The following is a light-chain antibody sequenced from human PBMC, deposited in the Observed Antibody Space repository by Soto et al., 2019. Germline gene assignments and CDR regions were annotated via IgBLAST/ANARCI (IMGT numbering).Light chain of an antibody. CDR1: SGSIASNY. CDR2: EDN. Sequence: NFMLTQPHSVSDSPGKTVTISCTRSSGSIASNYVQWYHQRPGSAPTIVMYEDNQRPSGVPDRFSGSIDRSSNSASLTISGLKTEDEGDFYCQSYDSSNWVFGGGTKVTVL. J-gene: IGLJ3*02. CDR3: QSYDSSNWV. V-gene: IGLV6-57*04.